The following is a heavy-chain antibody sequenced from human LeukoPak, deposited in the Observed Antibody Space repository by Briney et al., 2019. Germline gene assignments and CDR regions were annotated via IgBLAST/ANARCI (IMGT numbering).Heavy chain of an antibody. J-gene: IGHJ4*02. CDR2: FYPGDSDA. CDR3: ARHRCSGGTCYENYFDY. V-gene: IGHV5-51*01. D-gene: IGHD2-15*01. CDR1: GYSFTSYW. Sequence: GESLKISCKGSGYSFTSYWIAWVRQMPGKGLEWMGIFYPGDSDARYIPSFQGQITFSADKSINTAYLQWSSLKASDTAMYYCARHRCSGGTCYENYFDYWGQGTLVTVSS.